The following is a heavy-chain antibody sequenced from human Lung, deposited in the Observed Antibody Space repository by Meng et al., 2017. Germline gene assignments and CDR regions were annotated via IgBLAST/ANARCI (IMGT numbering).Heavy chain of an antibody. CDR1: GDSTTRTQW. J-gene: IGHJ4*02. V-gene: IGHV4-4*02. CDR2: ITHSGSI. CDR3: ARETLRELGLFHY. Sequence: QMRWQASGRRLGQPWGTMSLAGAGSGDSTTRTQWCSWLRQTPGKGLERIGEITHSGSIVCRPSLLGRVIIYLVKSNNELSLKLTYVTAAETAVYFCARETLRELGLFHYWGQGILVTVSS. D-gene: IGHD1-7*01.